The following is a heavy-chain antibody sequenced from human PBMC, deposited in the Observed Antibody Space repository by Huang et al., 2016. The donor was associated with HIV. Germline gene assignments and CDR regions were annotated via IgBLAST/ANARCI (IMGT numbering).Heavy chain of an antibody. J-gene: IGHJ4*02. CDR1: VGSISGGGYL. V-gene: IGHV4-30-2*01. Sequence: QLQLQESGSGLVRHSRSLSLHCAVSVGSISGGGYLWGWFRQPPGKGLEWLGNIYGSGDTQYNSSRKRLDTILGDRSKNQCSRSWYAMTAADTAVYFCARVGVRDGYHGGYFEYWGQGILFTVSS. D-gene: IGHD5-12*01. CDR3: ARVGVRDGYHGGYFEY. CDR2: IYGSGDT.